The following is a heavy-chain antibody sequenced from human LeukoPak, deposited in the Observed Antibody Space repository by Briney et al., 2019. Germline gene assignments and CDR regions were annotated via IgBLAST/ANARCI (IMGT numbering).Heavy chain of an antibody. CDR3: AKGLHTSSWYGNWFDP. V-gene: IGHV3-30*18. CDR2: ISSDGSKE. Sequence: GGSLRLSCGASGFTFSTFAMHWVRQTPEKGLEWVAVISSDGSKEIYADSVKGRFTISRANSKTTLYLRMNNLTPEDTALYYCAKGLHTSSWYGNWFDPWGQGTLVTVSS. D-gene: IGHD2-15*01. J-gene: IGHJ5*02. CDR1: GFTFSTFA.